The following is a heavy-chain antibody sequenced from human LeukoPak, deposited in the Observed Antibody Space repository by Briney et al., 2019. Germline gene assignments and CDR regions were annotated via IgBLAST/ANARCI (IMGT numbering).Heavy chain of an antibody. CDR3: ARRDYYDSSGYYH. J-gene: IGHJ5*02. V-gene: IGHV4-39*01. D-gene: IGHD3-22*01. CDR2: IYYSAST. Sequence: NPSQTLSLTCTVSGGSISSISYYWGWIRQPPGKGLEWIGSIYYSASTYYNPSLKSRVTISVDTSKNQFSLKLSSVTAADTAVYYCARRDYYDSSGYYHWGQGTLVTVSS. CDR1: GGSISSISYY.